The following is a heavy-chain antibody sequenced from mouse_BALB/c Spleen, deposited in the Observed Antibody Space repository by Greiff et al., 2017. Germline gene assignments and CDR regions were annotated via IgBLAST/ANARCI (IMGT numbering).Heavy chain of an antibody. CDR1: GYTFTSYW. D-gene: IGHD1-1*01. CDR2: INPSNGRT. J-gene: IGHJ3*01. Sequence: VQLQQSGAELVKPGASVKLSCKASGYTFTSYWMHWVKQRPGQGLEWIGEINPSNGRTNYNEKFKSKATLTVDKSSSTAYMQLSSLTSEDSAVYYCARPSDYYGSRGTWFAYWGQGTLVTVSA. CDR3: ARPSDYYGSRGTWFAY. V-gene: IGHV1S81*02.